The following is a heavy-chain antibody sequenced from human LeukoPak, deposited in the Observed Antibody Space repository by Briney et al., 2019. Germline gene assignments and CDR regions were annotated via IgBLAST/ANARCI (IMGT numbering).Heavy chain of an antibody. CDR2: IIPIFGTA. V-gene: IGHV1-69*13. CDR3: ARPSFHCSSTSCYTGYGMDV. D-gene: IGHD2-2*02. Sequence: SVKVSCKASGGTFSSYAISWVRQAPGQGLEWMGGIIPIFGTANYAQKFQGRVTITADESTSTAYMELRSLRSDDTAVYYCARPSFHCSSTSCYTGYGMDVWGQGTTVTVSS. J-gene: IGHJ6*02. CDR1: GGTFSSYA.